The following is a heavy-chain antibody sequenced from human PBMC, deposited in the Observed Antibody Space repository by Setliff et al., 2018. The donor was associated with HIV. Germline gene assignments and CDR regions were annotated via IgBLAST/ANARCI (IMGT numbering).Heavy chain of an antibody. V-gene: IGHV5-51*01. CDR2: IYPGGSSI. Sequence: PGESLKISCKGSGYRFANYWIGWVRQMPGKGLEWMGIIYPGGSSIRYSPSFQGQVTISADKAINTAYLQWSSLKASDTAKYYCASAFSSSPHFDYWGQGTLVTVSS. D-gene: IGHD6-6*01. CDR3: ASAFSSSPHFDY. J-gene: IGHJ4*02. CDR1: GYRFANYW.